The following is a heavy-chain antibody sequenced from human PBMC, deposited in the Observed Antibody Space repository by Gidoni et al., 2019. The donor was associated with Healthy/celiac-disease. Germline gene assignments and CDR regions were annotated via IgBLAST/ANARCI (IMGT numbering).Heavy chain of an antibody. CDR2: ISWNSGSI. J-gene: IGHJ4*02. D-gene: IGHD6-13*01. Sequence: EVQLVESGGGLVQPGRSLRLSCAASGFTFDDYAMHWVRQAPGKGLGWVSGISWNSGSIGYADSVKGRFTISRDNAKNSLYLQMNSLRAEDTALYYCAKGEVGSWYYFDYWGQGTLVTVSS. V-gene: IGHV3-9*01. CDR3: AKGEVGSWYYFDY. CDR1: GFTFDDYA.